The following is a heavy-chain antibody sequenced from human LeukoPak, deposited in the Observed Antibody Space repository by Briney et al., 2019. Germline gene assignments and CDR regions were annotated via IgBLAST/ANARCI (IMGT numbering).Heavy chain of an antibody. J-gene: IGHJ4*02. CDR3: ARGSSGSPIDY. V-gene: IGHV4-59*01. Sequence: SETLSLTCTVSGGSISSYYWSWIRQPPGKGLEWIGYIYYSGSTNYNPSLKSRVTISVDTSKDQFSLKLSSVTAADTAVYYCARGSSGSPIDYWGQGTLVTVSS. CDR2: IYYSGST. D-gene: IGHD3-10*01. CDR1: GGSISSYY.